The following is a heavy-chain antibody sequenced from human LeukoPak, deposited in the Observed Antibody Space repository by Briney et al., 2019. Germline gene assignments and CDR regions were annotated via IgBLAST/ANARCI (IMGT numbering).Heavy chain of an antibody. CDR3: AGSSWIQLLFPTDY. D-gene: IGHD5-18*01. V-gene: IGHV3-30*04. Sequence: GRSLRLSCATSGFIFSGSAMHWVRQAPGKGLEWVALISYNGRTKYYADSVKGRFTISRDNSKNTLYLQMNSLRPEDTAVYFCAGSSWIQLLFPTDYWGQGTLVTVSS. CDR1: GFIFSGSA. CDR2: ISYNGRTK. J-gene: IGHJ4*02.